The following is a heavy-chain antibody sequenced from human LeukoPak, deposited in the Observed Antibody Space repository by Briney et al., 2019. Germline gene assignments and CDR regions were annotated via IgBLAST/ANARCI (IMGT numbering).Heavy chain of an antibody. CDR2: INHSGST. CDR3: ARSAGRCSGGSCYSLYYYYGMDV. V-gene: IGHV4-34*01. CDR1: GGSFSGYY. J-gene: IGHJ6*04. D-gene: IGHD2-15*01. Sequence: SETLSLTCAVYGGSFSGYYWSWIRQPPGKGLEWIGEINHSGSTNYNPSLKSRVTISVDTSKNQFSLKLSSVTAADTAVYYCARSAGRCSGGSCYSLYYYYGMDVWGKETTVTVSS.